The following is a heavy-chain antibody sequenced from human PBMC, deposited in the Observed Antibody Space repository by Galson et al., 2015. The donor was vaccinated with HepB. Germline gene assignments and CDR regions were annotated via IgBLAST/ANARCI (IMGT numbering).Heavy chain of an antibody. J-gene: IGHJ5*01. CDR2: INQDGSVT. V-gene: IGHV3-7*01. Sequence: SLRLSCAASGFTFSSYWMSWVRQAPGKGLEWVGNINQDGSVTHYIDPVKGRFTISRDDAKNSLYLQMNSLRAEDTAVYYCARPYDFWSGWIDCWGQGTLVTVSS. D-gene: IGHD3-3*01. CDR3: ARPYDFWSGWIDC. CDR1: GFTFSSYW.